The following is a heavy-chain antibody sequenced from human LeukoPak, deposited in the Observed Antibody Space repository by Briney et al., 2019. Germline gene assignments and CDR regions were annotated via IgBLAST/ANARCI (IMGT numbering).Heavy chain of an antibody. J-gene: IGHJ3*01. CDR3: AKDISPSYDSSGHLGHDAFDV. CDR1: GFTFGDFA. V-gene: IGHV3-9*01. D-gene: IGHD3-22*01. CDR2: LGWNGGSI. Sequence: PGGSLRLSCASSGFTFGDFAMHWVRQAQGKGLEWVAGLGWNGGSIGYADSVKGRFTISRDNARNSLYLQINSLRAEDTALYYCAKDISPSYDSSGHLGHDAFDVWGQGTMVTVSS.